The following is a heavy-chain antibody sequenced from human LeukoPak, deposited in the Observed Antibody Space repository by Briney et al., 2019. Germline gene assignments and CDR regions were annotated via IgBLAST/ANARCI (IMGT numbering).Heavy chain of an antibody. CDR3: VAGPPYGGTFDY. Sequence: SQTLSLTCTVSGGSISSGDYYWSWIRQPPGKGLEWIGYIYTSGSTNYNPSLKSRVTISVDTSKNQFSLKLSSVTAADTAVYYCVAGPPYGGTFDYWGQGTLVTVSS. D-gene: IGHD4-23*01. V-gene: IGHV4-30-4*01. CDR1: GGSISSGDYY. J-gene: IGHJ4*02. CDR2: IYTSGST.